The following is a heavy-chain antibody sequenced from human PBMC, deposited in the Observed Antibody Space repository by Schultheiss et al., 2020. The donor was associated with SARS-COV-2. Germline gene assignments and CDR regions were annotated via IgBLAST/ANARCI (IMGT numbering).Heavy chain of an antibody. CDR3: ARDQRTMVRGVFDY. Sequence: SETLSLTCSVSGGSISSYYWSWIRQPPGKGLEWIGYIYYSGSTNYNPSLKSRVTISVDTSKNQFSLKLSSVTAADTAVYYCARDQRTMVRGVFDYWGQGTLVTVSS. CDR1: GGSISSYY. J-gene: IGHJ4*02. D-gene: IGHD3-10*01. V-gene: IGHV4-59*01. CDR2: IYYSGST.